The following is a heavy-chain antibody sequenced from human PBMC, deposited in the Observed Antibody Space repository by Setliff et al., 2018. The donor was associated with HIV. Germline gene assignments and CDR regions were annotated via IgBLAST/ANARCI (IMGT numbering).Heavy chain of an antibody. Sequence: GASVKVSCKASQNTFTNYYMHWVRQAPGQGLEWMGIINPSGDSTIYAQKFQGKVTMTRDTSTSTAYMELSSLRSEDTAVYYCARLLGELGGYYMDVWGKGTTVTVSS. D-gene: IGHD1-26*01. CDR3: ARLLGELGGYYMDV. J-gene: IGHJ6*03. CDR1: QNTFTNYY. CDR2: INPSGDST. V-gene: IGHV1-46*01.